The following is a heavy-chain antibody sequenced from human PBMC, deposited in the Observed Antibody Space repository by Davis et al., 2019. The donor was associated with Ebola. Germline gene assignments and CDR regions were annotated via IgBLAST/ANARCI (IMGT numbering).Heavy chain of an antibody. V-gene: IGHV4-59*12. CDR3: ARVRFGGDLYYYGMDV. Sequence: SETLSLTCTVSGGSISSYYWSWIRQPPGKGLEWIGYIYYSGSTNYNPSLKSRVTISVDTSKNQFSLKLSSVTAADTAVYYCARVRFGGDLYYYGMDVWGKGTTVTVSS. CDR2: IYYSGST. D-gene: IGHD3-10*01. J-gene: IGHJ6*04. CDR1: GGSISSYY.